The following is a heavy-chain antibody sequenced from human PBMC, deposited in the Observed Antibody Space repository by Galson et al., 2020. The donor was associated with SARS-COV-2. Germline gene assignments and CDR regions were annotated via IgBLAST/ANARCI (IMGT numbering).Heavy chain of an antibody. CDR3: VKELAGGGCYQGCFVGL. D-gene: IGHD2-15*01. CDR1: GFTFSSYG. CDR2: IRFDGSTE. V-gene: IGHV3-30*02. J-gene: IGHJ5*02. Sequence: GGSLRLSCAASGFTFSSYGVHWVRQAPGKGLEWVTFIRFDGSTEYYADSVKGRFTISRDNSDNTLYLQMNSLRPEDTAVYYCVKELAGGGCYQGCFVGLWGQGALVIVSS.